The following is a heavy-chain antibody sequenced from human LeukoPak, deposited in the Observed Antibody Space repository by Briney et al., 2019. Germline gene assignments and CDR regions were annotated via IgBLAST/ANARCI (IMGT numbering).Heavy chain of an antibody. J-gene: IGHJ4*02. CDR1: GFTFSSYS. Sequence: SGGSLRLSCAASGFTFSSYSTNWVRQAPGKGLEWVSSISSSSSYISYADSVKGLFTISRDNAKNSLYLQMNSLRAEDTAVYYCARVRCSGGSCYFDYWGQGTLVTVSS. CDR3: ARVRCSGGSCYFDY. D-gene: IGHD2-15*01. V-gene: IGHV3-21*01. CDR2: ISSSSSYI.